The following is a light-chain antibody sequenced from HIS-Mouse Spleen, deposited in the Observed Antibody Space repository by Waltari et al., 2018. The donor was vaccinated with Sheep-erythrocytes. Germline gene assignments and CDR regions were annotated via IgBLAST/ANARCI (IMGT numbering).Light chain of an antibody. Sequence: DIVMTQSRDSLAVSLGERATINCKSSQSVLYSSNNKNYLAWYQQKPGQPPKLLIYWASTRESGVPDRFSGSGSGNDFTLTISSLQAEDVAVYYCQQYYSTPLTFGGGTKVEIK. J-gene: IGKJ4*01. CDR2: WAS. V-gene: IGKV4-1*01. CDR1: QSVLYSSNNKNY. CDR3: QQYYSTPLT.